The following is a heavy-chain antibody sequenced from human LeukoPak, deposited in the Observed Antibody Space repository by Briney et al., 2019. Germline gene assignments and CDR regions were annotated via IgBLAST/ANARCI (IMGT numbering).Heavy chain of an antibody. V-gene: IGHV3-23*01. Sequence: GGSLRLSCAASGFTFSSYSMNWVRQAPGKGLEWVSAISGSGGSTYYADSVKGRFTISRDNSKNTLYLQMNSLRAEDTAVYYCAKEETGSGAFDIWGQGTMVTVSS. D-gene: IGHD1-1*01. CDR1: GFTFSSYS. J-gene: IGHJ3*02. CDR3: AKEETGSGAFDI. CDR2: ISGSGGST.